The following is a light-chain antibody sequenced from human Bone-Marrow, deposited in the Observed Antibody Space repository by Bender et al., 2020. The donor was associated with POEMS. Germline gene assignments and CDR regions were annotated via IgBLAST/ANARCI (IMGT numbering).Light chain of an antibody. CDR1: SSNTGSGYD. CDR2: GYN. CDR3: SSYTSSNTGV. V-gene: IGLV1-40*01. Sequence: QSVLTQPPSVSGAPGQRVTISCTGSSSNTGSGYDINWYQHLPGTAPKLLIYGYNNRPSGVPDRFSGSKSGNTASLTISGLQAEDEADYYCSSYTSSNTGVFGGGTKLTVL. J-gene: IGLJ2*01.